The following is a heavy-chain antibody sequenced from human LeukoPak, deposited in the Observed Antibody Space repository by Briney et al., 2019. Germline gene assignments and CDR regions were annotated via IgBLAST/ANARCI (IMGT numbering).Heavy chain of an antibody. CDR3: ARVQFTTSRDAFDI. CDR1: GFSLSTSGVG. CDR2: IYWNDDK. Sequence: SGPTLVNPTQTLTLTCTFSGFSLSTSGVGVGWIRQPPGKALEWLALIYWNDDKRYSTSLKTRLTISKDTSKNQVVLTMTNMDPVDTATYYCARVQFTTSRDAFDIWGQGTMATVSS. D-gene: IGHD1-1*01. J-gene: IGHJ3*02. V-gene: IGHV2-5*01.